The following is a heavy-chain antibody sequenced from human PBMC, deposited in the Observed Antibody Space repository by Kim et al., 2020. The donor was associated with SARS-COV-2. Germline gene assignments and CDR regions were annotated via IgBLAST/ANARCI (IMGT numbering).Heavy chain of an antibody. CDR1: GGTFSSYA. V-gene: IGHV1-69*13. CDR3: ARPHYDILTGYSNNWFDP. CDR2: IIPIFGTA. J-gene: IGHJ5*02. Sequence: SVKVSCKASGGTFSSYAISWVRQAPGQGLEWMGGIIPIFGTANYAQKFQGRVTITADESTSTAYMELSSLRSEDTAVYYCARPHYDILTGYSNNWFDPWGQGTLVTVSS. D-gene: IGHD3-9*01.